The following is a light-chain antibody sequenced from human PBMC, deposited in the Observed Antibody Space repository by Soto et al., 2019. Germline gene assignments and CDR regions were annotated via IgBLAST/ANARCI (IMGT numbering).Light chain of an antibody. CDR2: GAS. Sequence: EIVLTQSPGTLSLSPGERATLSCRASQSVSSSYLAWYQQKPGQPPRLLIYGASSRATGIPDRFSGSGSGTDFTLTISRLEPEDFALYYCQHYGAAPITFGRGTRLEN. CDR1: QSVSSSY. CDR3: QHYGAAPIT. J-gene: IGKJ5*01. V-gene: IGKV3-20*01.